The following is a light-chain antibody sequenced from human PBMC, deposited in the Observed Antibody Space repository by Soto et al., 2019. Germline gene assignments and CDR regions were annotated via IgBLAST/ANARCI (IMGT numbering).Light chain of an antibody. CDR1: SSDVGGYKY. J-gene: IGLJ1*01. Sequence: QSALTQPASVSGSPGQSITISCTGTSSDVGGYKYVSWYQQHPGKAPKLMIYDVSNRPSGVSDRFSGSKSGNTASLTISGLQSEDEADYYCDSYTSRSSYVFGTGTKLTVL. V-gene: IGLV2-14*01. CDR3: DSYTSRSSYV. CDR2: DVS.